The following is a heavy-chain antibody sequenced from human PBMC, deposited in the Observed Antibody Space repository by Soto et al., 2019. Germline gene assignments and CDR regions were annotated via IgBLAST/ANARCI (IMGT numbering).Heavy chain of an antibody. Sequence: SETLSLTCSVSGADINTYSWTWIRQPAGKGLEWIGRIYTSASINYNPSLKGRVTLSVDTSTNQVSLRLASVTTADTAIYYCARDREAGYNFYYGMDVWGQGTTVTVSS. D-gene: IGHD6-19*01. CDR1: GADINTYS. CDR2: IYTSASI. V-gene: IGHV4-4*07. J-gene: IGHJ6*02. CDR3: ARDREAGYNFYYGMDV.